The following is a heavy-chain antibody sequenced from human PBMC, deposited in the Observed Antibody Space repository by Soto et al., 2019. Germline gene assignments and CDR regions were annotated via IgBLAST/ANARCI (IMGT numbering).Heavy chain of an antibody. CDR1: GFTFRSYG. Sequence: QVQLVESGGGVVQPGRSLRLSCAASGFTFRSYGMHWVRQAPAKGLEWVAVISYDGSNKYCADSVKGRFTISRDNSKNTLYLQMNSLRAEDTAVYYCAKGGVGSTSNAFDIWGQGTMVTVSS. CDR3: AKGGVGSTSNAFDI. J-gene: IGHJ3*02. V-gene: IGHV3-30*18. CDR2: ISYDGSNK. D-gene: IGHD1-26*01.